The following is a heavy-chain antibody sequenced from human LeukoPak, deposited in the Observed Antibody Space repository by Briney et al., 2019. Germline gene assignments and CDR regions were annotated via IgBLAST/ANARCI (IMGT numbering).Heavy chain of an antibody. J-gene: IGHJ3*02. Sequence: GESLKISCKGSGYSFTSYWIGWVRRLPGKGLGWMGIIYPGDSDTRYSPSFQGQVTTSTDKSIRTAFLQRSSLQASETAMYYCASVSRGRGFLRGAPGAFDIWGQGTMVTVSS. V-gene: IGHV5-51*01. D-gene: IGHD3-3*01. CDR3: ASVSRGRGFLRGAPGAFDI. CDR2: IYPGDSDT. CDR1: GYSFTSYW.